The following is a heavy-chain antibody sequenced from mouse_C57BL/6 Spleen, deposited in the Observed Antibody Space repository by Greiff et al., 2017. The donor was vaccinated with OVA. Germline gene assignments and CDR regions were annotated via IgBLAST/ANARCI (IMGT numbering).Heavy chain of an antibody. V-gene: IGHV1-69*01. CDR3: ARENDYGSRRGYFDG. D-gene: IGHD1-1*01. Sequence: VQLQQPGAELVMPGASVKLSCKASGYTFTSYWMHWVKQRPGQGLEWIGEIDPSDSYTNYNQKFKGKSTLTVDKSSSTAYMQLSSLTSEDSAVYYCARENDYGSRRGYFDGWGTGTTVTVSS. CDR2: IDPSDSYT. CDR1: GYTFTSYW. J-gene: IGHJ1*03.